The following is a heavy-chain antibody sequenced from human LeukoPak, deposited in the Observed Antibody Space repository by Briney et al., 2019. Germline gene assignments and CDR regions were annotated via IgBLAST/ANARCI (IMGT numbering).Heavy chain of an antibody. J-gene: IGHJ5*02. V-gene: IGHV4-34*01. Sequence: SETLSLTCAVYGGSFSGYYWSWIRQPPGKGLEWIGEINHSGSTNYNPSLKSRVTISVDTSKNQFSPKLSSVTAADTAVYYCARRTTYYDFWSGYYTNNWFDPWGQGTLVTVSS. D-gene: IGHD3-3*01. CDR1: GGSFSGYY. CDR2: INHSGST. CDR3: ARRTTYYDFWSGYYTNNWFDP.